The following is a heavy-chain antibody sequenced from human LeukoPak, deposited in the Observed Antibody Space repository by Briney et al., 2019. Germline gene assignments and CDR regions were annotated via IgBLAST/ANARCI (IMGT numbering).Heavy chain of an antibody. V-gene: IGHV4-34*01. CDR2: INHSGST. Sequence: PSETLSLTCAVYGGSFSGYYWSWIRQPPGKGLEWIGEINHSGSTNYNPSLKSRVTISVDTSKDQFSLKLSSVTAADTAVYYCARDSPQTTVTKIGAFDIWGQGTMVTVSS. J-gene: IGHJ3*02. CDR3: ARDSPQTTVTKIGAFDI. CDR1: GGSFSGYY. D-gene: IGHD4-17*01.